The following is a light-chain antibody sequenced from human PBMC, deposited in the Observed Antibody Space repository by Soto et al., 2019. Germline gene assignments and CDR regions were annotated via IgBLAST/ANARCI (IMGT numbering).Light chain of an antibody. CDR1: SSNIGSNT. CDR2: SNN. V-gene: IGLV1-44*01. CDR3: AAWDDSLNGFYV. J-gene: IGLJ1*01. Sequence: QSVLTQPPSASATPGQRVTISCSGSSSNIGSNTVNWHQQLPGTAPKLLIYSNNQRPSGVPDRFSGSKSGTSASLAISGLQSEDEADYYCAAWDDSLNGFYVFGTGTKVTVL.